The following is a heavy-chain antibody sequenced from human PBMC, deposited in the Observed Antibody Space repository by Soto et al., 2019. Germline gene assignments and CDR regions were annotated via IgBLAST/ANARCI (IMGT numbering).Heavy chain of an antibody. CDR1: GGSISSYY. J-gene: IGHJ4*02. Sequence: SETLSLTCTVSGGSISSYYWSWIRQPPGKGLEWIGYIYYSGSTNYNPSLKSRVTISVDTSKNQFSLKLSSVTAADTAVYYCARQRYSSGWYTGYFDYWGQGTLVTVSS. V-gene: IGHV4-59*08. D-gene: IGHD6-19*01. CDR2: IYYSGST. CDR3: ARQRYSSGWYTGYFDY.